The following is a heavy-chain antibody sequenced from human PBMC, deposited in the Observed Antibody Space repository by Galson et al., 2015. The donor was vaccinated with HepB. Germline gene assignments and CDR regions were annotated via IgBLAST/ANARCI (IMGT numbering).Heavy chain of an antibody. CDR1: GFSFSSFG. D-gene: IGHD6-13*01. CDR2: IWYDGSKE. J-gene: IGHJ4*02. Sequence: SLRLSCAASGFSFSSFGMHWVRQAPGKGLEWVGVIWYDGSKEYYADSVRGRFTISRDTSKNTLYLQMNSLRAEDTAIYYCARPVSIAAAGAGYWGQGTLVTVSS. CDR3: ARPVSIAAAGAGY. V-gene: IGHV3-33*01.